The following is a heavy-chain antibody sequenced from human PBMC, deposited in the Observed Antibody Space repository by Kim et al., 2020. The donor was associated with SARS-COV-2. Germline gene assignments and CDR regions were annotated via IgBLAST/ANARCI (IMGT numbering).Heavy chain of an antibody. CDR2: ISGSGGST. D-gene: IGHD6-19*01. CDR1: GFTFSSYA. CDR3: AKDRYSSGWYVVSTHNWFDP. V-gene: IGHV3-23*01. J-gene: IGHJ5*02. Sequence: GGSLRLSCAASGFTFSSYAMSWVRQAPGKGLEWVSAISGSGGSTYYADSVKGRFTISRDNSKNTLYLQMNSLRAEDTAVYYCAKDRYSSGWYVVSTHNWFDPWGQGTLVTVSS.